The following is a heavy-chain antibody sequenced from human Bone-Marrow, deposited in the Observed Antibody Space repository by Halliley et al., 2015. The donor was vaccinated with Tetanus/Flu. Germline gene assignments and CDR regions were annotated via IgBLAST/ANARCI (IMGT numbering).Heavy chain of an antibody. CDR3: ARPGGDYLFFHY. Sequence: RGWVGIIYPTDSHTRYSPPFQGQVTISADKSLSTAYLQGSGLKASDTAMYYCARPGGDYLFFHYWGPGTLVTVSS. V-gene: IGHV5-51*01. J-gene: IGHJ1*01. CDR2: IYPTDSHT. D-gene: IGHD3-10*01.